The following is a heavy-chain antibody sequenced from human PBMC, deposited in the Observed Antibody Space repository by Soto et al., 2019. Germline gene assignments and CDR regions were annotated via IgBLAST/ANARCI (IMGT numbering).Heavy chain of an antibody. Sequence: PGGSLRLSCAASGFTFSSYAMSWVRQAPGKGLEWVSAISGSGGSTYYADSVKGRFTISRDNSKNTLYLQMNSLRAEDTAVYYCGKVLAAARPYYYHGMDVWGQGTTVTVSS. CDR1: GFTFSSYA. J-gene: IGHJ6*02. V-gene: IGHV3-23*01. CDR2: ISGSGGST. CDR3: GKVLAAARPYYYHGMDV. D-gene: IGHD6-13*01.